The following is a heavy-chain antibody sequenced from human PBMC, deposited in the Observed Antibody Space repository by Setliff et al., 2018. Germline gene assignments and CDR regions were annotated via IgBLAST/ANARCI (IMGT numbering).Heavy chain of an antibody. CDR3: ARDSNYEGAYDY. D-gene: IGHD4-4*01. CDR1: GYSSASYW. J-gene: IGHJ4*02. V-gene: IGHV5-51*01. CDR2: IYPGDSDT. Sequence: GESLKISCKASGYSSASYWIAWVRQMPGKGLEWMGVIYPGDSDTRYSPSFQGQVTISADKSVSTAYLQWSSLKASDTAMYYCARDSNYEGAYDYWGQGTLVTVSS.